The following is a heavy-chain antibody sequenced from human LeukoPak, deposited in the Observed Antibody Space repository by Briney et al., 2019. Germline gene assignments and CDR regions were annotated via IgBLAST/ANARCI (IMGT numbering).Heavy chain of an antibody. J-gene: IGHJ6*03. CDR2: INPNSGGT. Sequence: ASVKVSCKASGYTFTSYDINWVRQATGQGLEWMGWINPNSGGTNYAQKFQGRVTMTSDTSISTVYMELSRLRSDDTAVYYCARGPTPAANLYYYYMDVWGKGTTVTVSS. CDR1: GYTFTSYD. CDR3: ARGPTPAANLYYYYMDV. V-gene: IGHV1-2*02. D-gene: IGHD2-2*01.